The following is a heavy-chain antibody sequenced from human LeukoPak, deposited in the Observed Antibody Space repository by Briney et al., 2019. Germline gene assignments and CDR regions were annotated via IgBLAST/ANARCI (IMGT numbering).Heavy chain of an antibody. CDR2: FDPEDGET. CDR3: ATGGLYSSSWFDAFDI. Sequence: VKVSCKVSGYTLTELPMHWVRQAPGKGLEWMGGFDPEDGETIYAQKFQGRVTMTEDTSTDTAYMELSSLRSEDTAVYYCATGGLYSSSWFDAFDIWGQGTMVTVSS. D-gene: IGHD6-13*01. CDR1: GYTLTELP. J-gene: IGHJ3*02. V-gene: IGHV1-24*01.